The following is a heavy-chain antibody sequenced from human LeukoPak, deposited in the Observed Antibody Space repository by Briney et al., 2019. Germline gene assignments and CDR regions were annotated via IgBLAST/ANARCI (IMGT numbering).Heavy chain of an antibody. CDR3: ARAYYDFWSGYYRKYYFDY. V-gene: IGHV4-34*01. D-gene: IGHD3-3*01. CDR1: GGSFSGYY. J-gene: IGHJ4*02. Sequence: SETLSLTCAVYGGSFSGYYWSWVRQPPGKGLEWIGEINHSGSTNYNPSLKSRVTISVDTSKNQFSLKLSSVTAADTAVYYCARAYYDFWSGYYRKYYFDYRGQGTLVTVSS. CDR2: INHSGST.